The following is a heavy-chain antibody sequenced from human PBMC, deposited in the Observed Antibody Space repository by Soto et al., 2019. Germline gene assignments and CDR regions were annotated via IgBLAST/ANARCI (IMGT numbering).Heavy chain of an antibody. Sequence: PGGSLRLSCAASGFTFSSYSMNWVRQAPGKGLEWVSSISSSSSYIYYADSVKGRFTISRDIPKNSLYLQMNSLRAEDTAVYYCARDYDILTGYFGGPEYFQHWGQGTLVTV. V-gene: IGHV3-21*01. CDR3: ARDYDILTGYFGGPEYFQH. J-gene: IGHJ1*01. CDR2: ISSSSSYI. D-gene: IGHD3-9*01. CDR1: GFTFSSYS.